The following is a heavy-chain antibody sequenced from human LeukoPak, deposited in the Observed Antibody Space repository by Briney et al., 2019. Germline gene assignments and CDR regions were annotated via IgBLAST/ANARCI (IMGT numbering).Heavy chain of an antibody. J-gene: IGHJ4*02. Sequence: SETLSLTRTVSGDSISSSTYFWGWIRQPPGKRLEWIGSVFSSGTTYYNPSLQSRVTTSVDTSTNQFSLKLTSLTAADTAVYYCARHGLAHSYGWFVGYWGQGTLVTVSS. CDR2: VFSSGTT. CDR3: ARHGLAHSYGWFVGY. D-gene: IGHD5-18*01. CDR1: GDSISSSTYF. V-gene: IGHV4-39*01.